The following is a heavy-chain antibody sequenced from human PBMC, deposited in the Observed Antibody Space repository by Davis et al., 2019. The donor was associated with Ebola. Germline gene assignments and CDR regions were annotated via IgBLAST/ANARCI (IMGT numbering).Heavy chain of an antibody. J-gene: IGHJ4*02. CDR3: ARHALEWPNYDY. CDR2: INHSGST. CDR1: GGSFSGYY. V-gene: IGHV4-34*01. D-gene: IGHD3-3*01. Sequence: PSETLSLTCAVYGGSFSGYYWSWIRQPPGKGLEWIGEINHSGSTNYNPSLKSRVTISVDTSKNQFSLKLSSVTAADTAVYYCARHALEWPNYDYWGQGTLVTVSS.